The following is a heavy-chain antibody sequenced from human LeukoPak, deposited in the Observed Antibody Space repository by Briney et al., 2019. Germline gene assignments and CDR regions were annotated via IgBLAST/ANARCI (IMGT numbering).Heavy chain of an antibody. J-gene: IGHJ4*02. CDR1: GFTFSSYS. V-gene: IGHV3-21*01. D-gene: IGHD2-2*01. Sequence: GGSLRLSCAASGFTFSSYSTNWVRQAPGKGLEWVSSISSSSSYIYYADSVKGRFTISRDSAKNSLYLQMNSLRAEDTAVYYCARDEVLGVVPAAMPATDYWGQGTLVTVSS. CDR3: ARDEVLGVVPAAMPATDY. CDR2: ISSSSSYI.